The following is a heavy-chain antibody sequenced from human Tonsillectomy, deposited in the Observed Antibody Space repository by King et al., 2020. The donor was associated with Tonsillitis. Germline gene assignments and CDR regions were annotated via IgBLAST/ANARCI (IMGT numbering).Heavy chain of an antibody. Sequence: LQLQESGPGLVKPSETLSLTCTVSGGSISSSSYYWGWIRQPPGKGLEWLGSIYYSGTTYSNPSLKTRVTISVDTSKNQFSLKLNSVTAADSAVYYCARKDTSGNFDPWGQGTLVTVSS. J-gene: IGHJ5*02. D-gene: IGHD6-19*01. CDR3: ARKDTSGNFDP. V-gene: IGHV4-39*01. CDR1: GGSISSSSYY. CDR2: IYYSGTT.